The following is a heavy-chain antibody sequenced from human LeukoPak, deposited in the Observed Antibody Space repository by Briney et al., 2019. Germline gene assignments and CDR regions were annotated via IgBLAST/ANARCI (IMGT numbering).Heavy chain of an antibody. J-gene: IGHJ4*02. CDR3: ARGLKWDFVEARLWNY. CDR2: INHSGST. Sequence: SETLSLTCAVYGSSFSGYSWSWIRQSPGKGLEWIGEINHSGSTNYNPSLKSRVTVSADTSKTQFSLELSSVTAADTAVYYCARGLKWDFVEARLWNYWGQGTLVTVFS. D-gene: IGHD1-26*01. V-gene: IGHV4-34*01. CDR1: GSSFSGYS.